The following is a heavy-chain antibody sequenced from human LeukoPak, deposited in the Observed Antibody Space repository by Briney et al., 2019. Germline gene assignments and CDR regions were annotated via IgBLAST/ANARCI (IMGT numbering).Heavy chain of an antibody. CDR2: IKQDGSET. V-gene: IGHV3-7*01. D-gene: IGHD1-26*01. J-gene: IGHJ4*02. Sequence: PGGSLRLSCAASGYTFSICWMNWVRQAPGKGLEWVASIKQDGSETYYMESVQGRFTISRDNDMNFLYLQLSSLRAEDTAVYYCTRENSGSLSLEYWGQGTLVTVSS. CDR1: GYTFSICW. CDR3: TRENSGSLSLEY.